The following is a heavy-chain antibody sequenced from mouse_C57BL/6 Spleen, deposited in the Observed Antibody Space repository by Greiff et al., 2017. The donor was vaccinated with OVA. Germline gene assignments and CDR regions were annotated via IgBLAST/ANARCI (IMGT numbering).Heavy chain of an antibody. V-gene: IGHV5-17*01. Sequence: DVKLVESGGGLVKPGGSLKLSCAASGFTFSDYGMHWVRQAPEKGLEWVAYISSGSSTIYYADTVKGRFTISRDNAKNTLFLKMTSLRSEDTAMYYCASLLPAYWGQGTLVTVSA. CDR3: ASLLPAY. D-gene: IGHD2-1*01. CDR1: GFTFSDYG. CDR2: ISSGSSTI. J-gene: IGHJ3*01.